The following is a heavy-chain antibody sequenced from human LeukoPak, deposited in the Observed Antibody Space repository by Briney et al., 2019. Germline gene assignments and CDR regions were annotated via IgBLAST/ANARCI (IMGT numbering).Heavy chain of an antibody. CDR3: ARSHSADFDN. J-gene: IGHJ4*02. CDR2: IYYSGST. V-gene: IGHV4-59*01. CDR1: GGSISSYY. Sequence: SETPSLTCTVSGGSISSYYWSWIRQPPGKGLEWIGYIYYSGSTNYNPSLKSRVPISVDTSKNQFSLKLSSVTAADTAVYYCARSHSADFDNWGQGTLVTVSS. D-gene: IGHD2-21*01.